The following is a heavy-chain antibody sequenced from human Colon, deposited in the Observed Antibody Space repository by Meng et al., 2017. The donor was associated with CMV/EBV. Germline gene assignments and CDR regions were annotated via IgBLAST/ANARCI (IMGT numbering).Heavy chain of an antibody. J-gene: IGHJ4*02. Sequence: FPIVSHYMAWVRQAPGKGLEWVSLIYAVGTPYYADSVKGRFTISRDNLKNTVHLQMNSLRAEDTAVYYCAKDDFDFWGGYYGYYFDSWGQGTLVTVSS. V-gene: IGHV3-53*01. D-gene: IGHD3-3*01. CDR1: FPIVSHY. CDR3: AKDDFDFWGGYYGYYFDS. CDR2: IYAVGTP.